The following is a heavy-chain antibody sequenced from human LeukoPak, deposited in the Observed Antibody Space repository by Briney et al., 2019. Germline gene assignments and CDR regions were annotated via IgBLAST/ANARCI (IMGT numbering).Heavy chain of an antibody. CDR3: AKDGGSGYDSVLDY. Sequence: PGGSLRLSCAASGFTFDDYAMHWVRQAPGKGLEWVSGISWNSGSIGYADSVKGRFTISRDNAKNSLYLQMNSLRAEDTALYYCAKDGGSGYDSVLDYWGQGTLVTVSS. V-gene: IGHV3-9*01. J-gene: IGHJ4*02. D-gene: IGHD5-12*01. CDR2: ISWNSGSI. CDR1: GFTFDDYA.